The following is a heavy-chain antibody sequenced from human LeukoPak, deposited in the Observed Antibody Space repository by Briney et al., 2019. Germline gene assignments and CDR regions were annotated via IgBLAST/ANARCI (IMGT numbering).Heavy chain of an antibody. J-gene: IGHJ4*02. Sequence: SETLSLTCTVSGGSISSYYWSWIRQPPGKGLEWIGYIYYSGSTNYNPSLKSRVTISVDTSKNQFSLKLSSVTAADTAVYYCARTTVTTQYFDYWGQGTPVTVSS. V-gene: IGHV4-59*01. CDR2: IYYSGST. D-gene: IGHD4-17*01. CDR1: GGSISSYY. CDR3: ARTTVTTQYFDY.